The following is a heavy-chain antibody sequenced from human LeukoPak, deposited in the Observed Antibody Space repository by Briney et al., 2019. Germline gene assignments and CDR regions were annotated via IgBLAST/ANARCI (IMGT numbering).Heavy chain of an antibody. CDR3: APLGGSGSYYGYYYYYMDV. CDR1: GFTFSTFA. J-gene: IGHJ6*03. Sequence: GGSLRLSCAASGFTFSTFAMIWVRQPPGKGLEWVSSIFPSGGEIHYADSVRGRFTISRDNSKNTLYLQMNSLRAEDTAVYYCAPLGGSGSYYGYYYYYMDVWGKGTTVTISS. D-gene: IGHD3-10*01. CDR2: IFPSGGEI. V-gene: IGHV3-23*01.